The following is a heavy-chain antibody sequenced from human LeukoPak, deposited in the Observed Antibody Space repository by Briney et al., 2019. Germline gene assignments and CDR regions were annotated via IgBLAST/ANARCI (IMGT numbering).Heavy chain of an antibody. CDR1: GFTFSSYA. Sequence: QTGGSLRLSCADSGFTFSSYAMSWVRRAPGKGLEWVSAISGSGGSTYCADSVKGRFTISRDNSKNTLYLQMNSLRAEDTAVYYCAKDLLVISSSWEGLDYWGQGTLVTVSS. V-gene: IGHV3-23*01. CDR3: AKDLLVISSSWEGLDY. D-gene: IGHD6-13*01. CDR2: ISGSGGST. J-gene: IGHJ4*02.